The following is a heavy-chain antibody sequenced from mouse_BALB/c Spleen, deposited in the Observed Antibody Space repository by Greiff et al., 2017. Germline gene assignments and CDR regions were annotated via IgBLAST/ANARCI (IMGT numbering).Heavy chain of an antibody. V-gene: IGHV5-17*02. CDR1: GFTFSSFG. J-gene: IGHJ2*01. D-gene: IGHD2-4*01. CDR3: ARYDYDGYYFDY. CDR2: ISSGSSTI. Sequence: EVKVVESGGGLVQPGGSRKLSCAASGFTFSSFGMHWVRQAPEKGLEWVAYISSGSSTIYYADTVKGRFTISRDNPKNTLFLQMTSLRSEDTAMYYCARYDYDGYYFDYWGQGTTLTVSS.